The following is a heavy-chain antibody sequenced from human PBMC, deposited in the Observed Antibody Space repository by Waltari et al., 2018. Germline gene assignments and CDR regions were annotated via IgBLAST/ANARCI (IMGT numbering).Heavy chain of an antibody. CDR3: ARGSTGYVRVWDF. CDR1: GSTFSSYS. V-gene: IGHV3-21*04. Sequence: EVQLVVSGGGLGTPGGSLTPSCAASGSTFSSYSMNWVSQAPGKGREWLSSISSTGTYTHYADSVKGRFTISRDNARDSLYLQMNNLSADDTAIYYCARGSTGYVRVWDFWGQGTLVTVSS. J-gene: IGHJ4*02. D-gene: IGHD2-2*01. CDR2: ISSTGTYT.